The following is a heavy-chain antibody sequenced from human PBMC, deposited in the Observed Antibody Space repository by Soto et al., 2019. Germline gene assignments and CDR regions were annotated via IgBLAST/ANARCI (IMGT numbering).Heavy chain of an antibody. Sequence: SETLSLTCTVSGGSISSSSYYWGWIRQPPGKGLEWIGSIYYSGSTYYNPSLKSRVTISVDTSKNQFSLKLSSVTAADTAVYYCASTGRNTYYDYIWGSYRPYYFDYWGQGTLVTVSS. V-gene: IGHV4-39*01. J-gene: IGHJ4*02. CDR2: IYYSGST. CDR1: GGSISSSSYY. D-gene: IGHD3-16*02. CDR3: ASTGRNTYYDYIWGSYRPYYFDY.